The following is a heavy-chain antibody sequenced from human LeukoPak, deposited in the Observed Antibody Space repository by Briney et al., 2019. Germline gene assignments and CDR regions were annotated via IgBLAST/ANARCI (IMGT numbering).Heavy chain of an antibody. D-gene: IGHD3-22*01. V-gene: IGHV3-23*01. CDR3: AKSDYYDSSGYYYGSDY. CDR1: GFTSSSYA. Sequence: PGGSLRLSCAASGFTSSSYAMTWVRQAPGKGLEWVSGISGSGGSTYYADSVKGRFTISRDNSKNTLYVQMNSLRAEDTAVYYCAKSDYYDSSGYYYGSDYRGQGTLVTVSS. CDR2: ISGSGGST. J-gene: IGHJ4*02.